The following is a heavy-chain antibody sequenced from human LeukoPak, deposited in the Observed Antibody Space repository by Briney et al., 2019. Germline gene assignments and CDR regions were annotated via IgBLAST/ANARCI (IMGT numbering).Heavy chain of an antibody. J-gene: IGHJ6*02. V-gene: IGHV1-69*04. CDR3: ARDQGCSGGSCYLYGMDV. CDR2: IIPILGIA. D-gene: IGHD2-15*01. CDR1: GGTFSSYA. Sequence: SVKVSCKASGGTFSSYAISWVRQAPGQGLEWMGRIIPILGIANYAQEFQGRVTITADKSTSTAYMELSSLRSEDTAVYYCARDQGCSGGSCYLYGMDVWGQGTTVTVSS.